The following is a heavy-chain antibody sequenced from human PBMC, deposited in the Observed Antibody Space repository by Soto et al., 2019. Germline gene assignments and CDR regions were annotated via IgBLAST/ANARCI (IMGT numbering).Heavy chain of an antibody. Sequence: GGSLRLSCAASGFTFSSYAMSWVRQAPGKGLEWVSAISGSGGSTYYADSVKGRFTISRDNSKNTLYVQMNTLRAEDTPASYYAKGSAAVAAPGEYFQRLGQGTLGTVSS. V-gene: IGHV3-23*01. J-gene: IGHJ1*01. CDR1: GFTFSSYA. CDR2: ISGSGGST. D-gene: IGHD6-19*01. CDR3: AKGSAAVAAPGEYFQR.